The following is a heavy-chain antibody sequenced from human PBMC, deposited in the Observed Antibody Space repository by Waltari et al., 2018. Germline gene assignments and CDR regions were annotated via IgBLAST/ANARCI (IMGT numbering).Heavy chain of an antibody. V-gene: IGHV4-34*01. CDR3: ARANGGMAARKNKYNWFDP. D-gene: IGHD6-6*01. J-gene: IGHJ5*02. CDR1: GGYFSGYY. Sequence: QVQLQQWGAGLLKPSETLSLTCAVDGGYFSGYYWSWIRHLPGKGLEWIGEINHSGSTNYSPSLKSRVTLSVDTSKNQFSLKLSSVTAADTAVYYCARANGGMAARKNKYNWFDPWGQGTLVTVSS. CDR2: INHSGST.